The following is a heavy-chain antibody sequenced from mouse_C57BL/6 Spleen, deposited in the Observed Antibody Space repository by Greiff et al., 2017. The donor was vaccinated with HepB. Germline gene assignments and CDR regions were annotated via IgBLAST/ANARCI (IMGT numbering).Heavy chain of an antibody. D-gene: IGHD4-1*01. CDR3: AKTGTRGDYFDY. Sequence: VQLQQPGAELVLPGASVKLSCKASGYTFTSYWMHWVKQRPGQGLEWIGEIDTSDSYTNYNQKFKGKSTLTVDKSSSTAYMQHSSLTSEDSAVYYWAKTGTRGDYFDYWGKGTTLTVSS. V-gene: IGHV1-69*01. CDR2: IDTSDSYT. J-gene: IGHJ2*01. CDR1: GYTFTSYW.